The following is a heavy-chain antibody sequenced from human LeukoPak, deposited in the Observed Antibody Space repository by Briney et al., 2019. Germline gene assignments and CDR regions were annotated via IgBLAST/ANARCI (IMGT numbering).Heavy chain of an antibody. J-gene: IGHJ5*02. D-gene: IGHD5-12*01. CDR2: INHSGST. CDR3: ARAPYSGYDHGRFDP. Sequence: SETLSPTCAVYGGSFSGYYWSWIRQPPGKGLEWIGEINHSGSTNYNPSLKSRVTISVDTSKNQFSLKLSSVTAADTAVYYCARAPYSGYDHGRFDPWGQGTLVTVSS. V-gene: IGHV4-34*01. CDR1: GGSFSGYY.